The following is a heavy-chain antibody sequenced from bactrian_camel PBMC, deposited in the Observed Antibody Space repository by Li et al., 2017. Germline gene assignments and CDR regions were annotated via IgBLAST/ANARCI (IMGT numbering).Heavy chain of an antibody. D-gene: IGHD5*01. Sequence: VQLVESGGGAVQAGKSLRLTCVASGITYEVNCLAWFRQVPGKKREGVASISTRSGTVFYADSVKGRFTIARDNAEGTLYLEMNSLKVEDTAMYYCVAARYCKTAADLDRYLEVGGHGTQVTVS. CDR1: GITYEVNC. CDR3: VAARYCKTAADLDRYLEV. V-gene: IGHV3S54*01. CDR2: ISTRSGTV. J-gene: IGHJ2*01.